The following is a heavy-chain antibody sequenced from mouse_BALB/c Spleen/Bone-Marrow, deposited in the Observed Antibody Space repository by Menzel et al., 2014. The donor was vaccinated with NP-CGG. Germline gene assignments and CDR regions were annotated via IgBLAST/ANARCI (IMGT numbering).Heavy chain of an antibody. CDR3: ARTGPSFAY. Sequence: QVQLKESGPGLVQPSQSLSITCTVSGFSLTSYGVHWVRQSPGKGLECLGIIWSGGITDYNAAFISRLSISKDNSKSQVFFKMNSLQPNDSAIYYCARTGPSFAYWGQGTLVTVSA. CDR2: IWSGGIT. V-gene: IGHV2-2*02. CDR1: GFSLTSYG. J-gene: IGHJ3*01.